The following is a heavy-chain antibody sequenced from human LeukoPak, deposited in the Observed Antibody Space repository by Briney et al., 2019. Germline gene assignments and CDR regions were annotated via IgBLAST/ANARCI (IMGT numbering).Heavy chain of an antibody. CDR1: GFTVSDSY. CDR3: ARGLGGYSYGP. J-gene: IGHJ4*02. V-gene: IGHV3-53*01. Sequence: GGSLRLSCAASGFTVSDSYMTWVRQAPGKGLEWVSVIYSGGSTNYADSVKGRFTISRDNAKNTLYLQMNSLRAEDTAVYYCARGLGGYSYGPWGQGTLVTVSS. D-gene: IGHD5-18*01. CDR2: IYSGGST.